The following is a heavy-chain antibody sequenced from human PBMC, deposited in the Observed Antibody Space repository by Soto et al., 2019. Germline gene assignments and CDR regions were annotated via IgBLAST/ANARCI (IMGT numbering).Heavy chain of an antibody. CDR3: ARDLNFAFDY. Sequence: PVGSLRLSCAASGFTFSEYSMNWVRQAPGKGLECLSYIGRSGSPIYYADSVKGRFTISRDNAKNSLYLQMNSLRDDDTAVYYCARDLNFAFDYWGQGIVVTVSS. CDR1: GFTFSEYS. D-gene: IGHD1-7*01. J-gene: IGHJ4*02. V-gene: IGHV3-48*02. CDR2: IGRSGSPI.